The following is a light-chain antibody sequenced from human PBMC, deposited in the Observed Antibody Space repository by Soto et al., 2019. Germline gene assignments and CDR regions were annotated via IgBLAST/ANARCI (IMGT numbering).Light chain of an antibody. Sequence: DIQMTQSPSTLSASVGDRATITCRASQSISSWLAWYQQKPGKVPKLLIYKASSLESGVPSRFSGSGSGTEFTLTISSLQPDDFATYYCQQYNSYSRTFGQGTKVEIK. CDR1: QSISSW. J-gene: IGKJ1*01. CDR2: KAS. CDR3: QQYNSYSRT. V-gene: IGKV1-5*03.